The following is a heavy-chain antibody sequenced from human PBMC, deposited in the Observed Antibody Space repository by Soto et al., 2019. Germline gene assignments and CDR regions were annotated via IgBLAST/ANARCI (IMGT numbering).Heavy chain of an antibody. Sequence: SVKVSCKASGGTFSSHAISWVRQAPGQGLEWMGGIIPFFKATNYAQKFQGRVTITADDSTSTAYMDLYSLKSEDTAVYYCARDVPLNYYDGTFSYYAMDVWGQGTTVTVSS. CDR1: GGTFSSHA. CDR2: IIPFFKAT. D-gene: IGHD3-16*01. CDR3: ARDVPLNYYDGTFSYYAMDV. J-gene: IGHJ6*02. V-gene: IGHV1-69*13.